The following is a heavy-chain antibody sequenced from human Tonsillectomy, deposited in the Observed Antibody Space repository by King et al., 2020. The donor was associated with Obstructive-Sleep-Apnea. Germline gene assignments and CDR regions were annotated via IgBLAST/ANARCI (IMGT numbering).Heavy chain of an antibody. Sequence: QLVQSGGGLVQPGGSLRLSCAASGFTFSSYSMNWVRQAPGKGLEWVSYISSSSSTIYYADSVKGRFTISRDNAKNSLYLQMNSLRAEDTAVYYCARELAVAGEYYFDYWGQGTLVTVSS. D-gene: IGHD6-19*01. CDR2: ISSSSSTI. J-gene: IGHJ4*02. V-gene: IGHV3-48*04. CDR1: GFTFSSYS. CDR3: ARELAVAGEYYFDY.